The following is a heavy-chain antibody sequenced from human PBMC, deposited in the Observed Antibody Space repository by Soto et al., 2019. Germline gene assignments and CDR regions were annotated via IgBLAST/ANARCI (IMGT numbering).Heavy chain of an antibody. CDR1: GFTFSDYY. J-gene: IGHJ5*02. Sequence: GGSLRLSCAASGFTFSDYYMIWIRQAPGKGLEWVSYISDSGSTISYADSVKGRFTISRDNAKYSLYLQMNSLRADDTAVYYCARSLPYDFWTGYPNWFDPWGQGTLVT. D-gene: IGHD3-3*01. CDR2: ISDSGSTI. V-gene: IGHV3-11*01. CDR3: ARSLPYDFWTGYPNWFDP.